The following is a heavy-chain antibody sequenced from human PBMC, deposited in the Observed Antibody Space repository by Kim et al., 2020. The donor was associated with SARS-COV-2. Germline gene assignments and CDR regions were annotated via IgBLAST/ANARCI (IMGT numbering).Heavy chain of an antibody. CDR3: AKDVGGLSDS. Sequence: GGSLRLSCAASGFTFSNFGMHWVRQAPGKGLEWVAIISYEGSDKYSADSVKGRFTIFRDNSKNTLYLQMNRLRVEDTAVYYCAKDVGGLSDSWGQGTLVT. J-gene: IGHJ4*02. CDR2: ISYEGSDK. CDR1: GFTFSNFG. D-gene: IGHD3-16*01. V-gene: IGHV3-30*18.